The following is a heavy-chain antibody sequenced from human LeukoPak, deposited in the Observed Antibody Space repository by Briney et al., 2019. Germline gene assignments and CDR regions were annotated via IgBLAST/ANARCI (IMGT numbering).Heavy chain of an antibody. Sequence: PSETLSLTCTVSGGSISSYYWSWIRQPPGKGLEWIGSIYYSGSTYYNPSLKSRVTISVDTSKNQFSLKLSSVTAADTAVYYCARHWITGGVVPAAMPDYWGQGTLVTVSS. V-gene: IGHV4-59*05. J-gene: IGHJ4*02. CDR1: GGSISSYY. CDR2: IYYSGST. D-gene: IGHD2-2*01. CDR3: ARHWITGGVVPAAMPDY.